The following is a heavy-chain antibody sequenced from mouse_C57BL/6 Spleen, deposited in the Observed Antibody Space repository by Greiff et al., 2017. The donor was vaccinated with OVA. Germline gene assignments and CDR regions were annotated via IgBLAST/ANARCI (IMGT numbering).Heavy chain of an antibody. J-gene: IGHJ4*01. CDR3: ARRGVYDYDYYAMDY. CDR1: GYTFTSYW. V-gene: IGHV1-59*01. D-gene: IGHD2-4*01. CDR2: IDPSDSYT. Sequence: VQLQQPGAELVRPGTSVKLSCKASGYTFTSYWMHWVKQRPGQGLEWIGVIDPSDSYTNYNQKFKGKATLTVDTSSSTAYMQLSSLTSEDSAVYYCARRGVYDYDYYAMDYWGQGTSVTVSS.